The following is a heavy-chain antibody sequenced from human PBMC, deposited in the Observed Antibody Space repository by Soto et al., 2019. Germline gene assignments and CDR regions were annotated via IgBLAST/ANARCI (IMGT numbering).Heavy chain of an antibody. CDR2: INHSGST. CDR3: ARGRQFDP. J-gene: IGHJ5*02. CDR1: GGSFSGYY. V-gene: IGHV4-34*01. Sequence: QVQLQQWGAGLLKPSETLSLTCAVYGGSFSGYYWSWIRQPPGQGLEWIGEINHSGSTNYNPSLKSRVTISVDTSKNQFSLKLSSVTAADTAVYYCARGRQFDPWGQGTLVTVS.